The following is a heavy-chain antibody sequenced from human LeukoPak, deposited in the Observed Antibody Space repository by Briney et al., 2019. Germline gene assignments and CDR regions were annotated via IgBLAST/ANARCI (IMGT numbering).Heavy chain of an antibody. J-gene: IGHJ4*02. Sequence: GGSLRLSCTASGFTFTNSWMSWVRLAPGKGLEWVATIRSDASYRHYADSVRGRFTISGANAKSSLYLEINTLRVDETAVYYCEDLGYSDCGQGTLVTVSS. CDR1: GFTFTNSW. D-gene: IGHD5-18*01. CDR3: EDLGYSD. V-gene: IGHV3-7*01. CDR2: IRSDASYR.